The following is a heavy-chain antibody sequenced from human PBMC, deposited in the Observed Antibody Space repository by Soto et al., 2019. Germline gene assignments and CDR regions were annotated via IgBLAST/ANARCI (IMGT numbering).Heavy chain of an antibody. CDR1: GFSFSDYY. CDR3: AREVRGRGYPNGFDS. V-gene: IGHV3-11*06. D-gene: IGHD5-18*01. CDR2: ISDHGTYT. J-gene: IGHJ5*01. Sequence: QVQLVESGGGLVKPGGSLRLSCTASGFSFSDYYMRWIRQAPGRGLEWVSYISDHGTYTDYSDSAKGRFTVSRDNAKNSRCLQMNSLRVEDTAVYYCAREVRGRGYPNGFDSWGQGTLVTVSS.